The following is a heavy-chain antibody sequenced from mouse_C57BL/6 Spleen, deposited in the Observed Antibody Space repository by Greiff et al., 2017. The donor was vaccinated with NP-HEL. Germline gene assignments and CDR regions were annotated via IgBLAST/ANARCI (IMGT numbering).Heavy chain of an antibody. Sequence: QVQLQQSGAELMKPGASVKLSCKATGYTFTGLEWIGEILPGSGSTNYNEKFKGKATFTADTSSNTAYMQLSSLTTEDSAIYYCARRNSWDEDYWGQGTTLTVSS. CDR1: GYTFTG. J-gene: IGHJ2*01. D-gene: IGHD4-1*01. CDR3: ARRNSWDEDY. CDR2: ILPGSGST. V-gene: IGHV1-9*01.